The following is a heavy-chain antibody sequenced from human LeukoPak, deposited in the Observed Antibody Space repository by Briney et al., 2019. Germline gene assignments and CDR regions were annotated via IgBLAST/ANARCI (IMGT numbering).Heavy chain of an antibody. CDR2: IYYSGST. CDR3: ARGALVVAATSWFDP. D-gene: IGHD2-15*01. J-gene: IGHJ5*02. V-gene: IGHV4-59*08. CDR1: GGSISSYY. Sequence: SGTLSLTCTVSGGSISSYYWSWIRQPPGKGLEWIGYIYYSGSTNYNPSLKSRVTISVDTSKNQFSLKLSSVTAADTAVYYCARGALVVAATSWFDPWGQGTLVTVSS.